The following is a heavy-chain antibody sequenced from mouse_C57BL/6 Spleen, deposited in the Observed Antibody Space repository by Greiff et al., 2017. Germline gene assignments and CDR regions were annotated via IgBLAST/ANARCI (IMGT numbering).Heavy chain of an antibody. CDR2: IWSGGST. J-gene: IGHJ3*01. CDR3: DRKKVGYDGCYVFAY. Sequence: QVQLKQSGPGLVQPSQSLSITCTVSGFSLTSYGVHWVRQSPGKGLEWLGVIWSGGSTDYTAAFISRLSISKDNSKSQVFFKMNRLQADDTGIYYWDRKKVGYDGCYVFAYWGQGTLVTVSA. CDR1: GFSLTSYG. D-gene: IGHD2-3*01. V-gene: IGHV2-2*01.